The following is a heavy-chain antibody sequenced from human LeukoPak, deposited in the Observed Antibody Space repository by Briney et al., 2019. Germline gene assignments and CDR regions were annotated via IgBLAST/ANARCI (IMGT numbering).Heavy chain of an antibody. CDR2: INHSGST. D-gene: IGHD3-9*01. Sequence: PSETLSLTCAVYGGSFSGYFWTWIRQPPGKGLEWIGEINHSGSTNYNPSLKSRVTISVDTSKNQLSLKLSSVTAADTALYYCARLKLGDIFTGPGQYYFDYWGQGTLVTVSS. CDR1: GGSFSGYF. V-gene: IGHV4-34*01. CDR3: ARLKLGDIFTGPGQYYFDY. J-gene: IGHJ4*02.